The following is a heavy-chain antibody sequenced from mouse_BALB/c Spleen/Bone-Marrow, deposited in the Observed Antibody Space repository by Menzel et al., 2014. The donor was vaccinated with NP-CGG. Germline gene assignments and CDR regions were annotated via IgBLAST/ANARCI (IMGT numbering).Heavy chain of an antibody. CDR3: ARLGYYGWLAY. CDR2: INPESNTI. CDR1: GFDFSRYW. D-gene: IGHD2-3*01. Sequence: EVKLMESGGGLVQPGGSLKLSCAASGFDFSRYWMSWVRQAPGKGLQWIGEINPESNTINYTPSLKDKFIISRDNAENTLYLQMSKVRSEDTALYCCARLGYYGWLAYWGQGTLVTVSA. V-gene: IGHV4-1*02. J-gene: IGHJ3*01.